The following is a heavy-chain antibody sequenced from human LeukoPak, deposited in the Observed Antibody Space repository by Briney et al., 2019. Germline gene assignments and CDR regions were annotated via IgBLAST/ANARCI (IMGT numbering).Heavy chain of an antibody. D-gene: IGHD1-7*01. CDR1: GGSISNYY. Sequence: SETLSLTCSVSGGSISNYYWSWFRQPPGKGLEWIGYIHYSGSSNYNPSLRSRVTISVEKSKKQFSLRLTSVTAADTAVYYGASTDWNYAQWGRGILVTVSS. V-gene: IGHV4-59*08. CDR3: ASTDWNYAQ. CDR2: IHYSGSS. J-gene: IGHJ4*02.